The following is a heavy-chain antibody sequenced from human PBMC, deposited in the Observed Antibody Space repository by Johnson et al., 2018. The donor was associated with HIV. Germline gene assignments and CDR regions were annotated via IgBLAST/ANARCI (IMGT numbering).Heavy chain of an antibody. V-gene: IGHV3-23*04. CDR3: ARATDSSGYYYDGSSDAFDI. D-gene: IGHD3-22*01. CDR2: ISGGST. CDR1: GFTFSTYA. Sequence: VQLVESGGGLVQPVGSLRLSCAASGFTFSTYAMNWVRQAPGKGLEWVSGISGGSTYYADSVKGRFTISRDNSKNTLYLQMNSLRAEDTAVYYCARATDSSGYYYDGSSDAFDIWGQGTTVTVSS. J-gene: IGHJ3*02.